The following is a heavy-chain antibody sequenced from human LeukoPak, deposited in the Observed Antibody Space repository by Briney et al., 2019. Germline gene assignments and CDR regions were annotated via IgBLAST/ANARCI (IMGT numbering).Heavy chain of an antibody. V-gene: IGHV1-2*02. CDR2: INLNSGGR. D-gene: IGHD6-13*01. CDR1: VYTFTCYY. Sequence: GASVKVSCTASVYTFTCYYMHWVRQAPGQGPEWMGWINLNSGGRNYATKFQGKVTMTRDTSISTAYMELSRLRSDDRAVYFCARDLYSSSWYGFDYWGQGTLVTVSS. J-gene: IGHJ4*02. CDR3: ARDLYSSSWYGFDY.